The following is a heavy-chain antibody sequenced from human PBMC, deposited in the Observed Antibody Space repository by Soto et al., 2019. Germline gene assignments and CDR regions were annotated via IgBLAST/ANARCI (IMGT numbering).Heavy chain of an antibody. CDR3: ARVPDLHYDYIWGSSYFDY. J-gene: IGHJ4*02. CDR1: GFSFNNYA. Sequence: GGSLRLSCAASGFSFNNYAMTWVRQAPGKGLEWVSYISSSSSTIYYADSVKGRFTISRDNAKNSLYLQMNSLRAEDTAVYYCARVPDLHYDYIWGSSYFDYWGQGTLVTVSS. CDR2: ISSSSSTI. D-gene: IGHD3-16*01. V-gene: IGHV3-48*01.